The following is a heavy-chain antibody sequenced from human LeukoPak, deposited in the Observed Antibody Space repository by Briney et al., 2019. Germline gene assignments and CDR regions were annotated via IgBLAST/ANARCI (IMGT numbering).Heavy chain of an antibody. CDR1: GFTFNLFS. Sequence: GGSLRLSCEASGFTFNLFSMHWIRQTPGKGLEWVSATSHDESNKLYADSVKDRFTISRDNSRDTVYLQMNNLRLDDAGTYYCARSRLGLWLSVIDYWGQGSLVTVSA. CDR3: ARSRLGLWLSVIDY. J-gene: IGHJ4*01. V-gene: IGHV3-30*03. CDR2: TSHDESNK. D-gene: IGHD3-9*01.